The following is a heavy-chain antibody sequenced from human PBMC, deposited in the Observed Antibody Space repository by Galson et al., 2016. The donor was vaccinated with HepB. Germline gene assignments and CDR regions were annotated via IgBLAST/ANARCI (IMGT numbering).Heavy chain of an antibody. V-gene: IGHV4-4*07. CDR3: AGQWLVPFDL. D-gene: IGHD6-19*01. J-gene: IGHJ2*01. CDR2: IYNSGRT. Sequence: ETLSLTCTVSGGPISGYHWSWIRQPAGKGLEWIGLIYNSGRTNYNPSLKSRVTMSVDTSKNQLSLNLRSVTAADTAVYYCAGQWLVPFDLWGRGTLVTVS. CDR1: GGPISGYH.